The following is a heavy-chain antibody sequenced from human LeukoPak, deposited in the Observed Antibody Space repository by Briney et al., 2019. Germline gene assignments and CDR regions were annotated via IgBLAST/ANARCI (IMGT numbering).Heavy chain of an antibody. CDR3: AKGGSVVGEKEFDP. V-gene: IGHV3-23*01. D-gene: IGHD1-26*01. CDR2: ISGSGGNT. CDR1: GFSFTSYA. J-gene: IGHJ5*02. Sequence: GGSLSLSCAASGFSFTSYAMSWVRQAPGKGLEWVSAISGSGGNTYYAASVKGQFTISRDNSNNTVYLQMNSLRAEDTAVYYCAKGGSVVGEKEFDPWGQGTLVTVSS.